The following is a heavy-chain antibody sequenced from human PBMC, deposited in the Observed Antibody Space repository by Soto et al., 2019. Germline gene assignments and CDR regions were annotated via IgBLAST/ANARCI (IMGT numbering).Heavy chain of an antibody. V-gene: IGHV3-53*04. CDR3: ARDLHDYGDDYYGMDV. J-gene: IGHJ6*02. Sequence: GGSLRLSCAASGFTVSSNYMSWVRQALGKGLEWVSVIYSGGSTYYADSVKGRFTISRHNSKNTLYLQMNSLRAEDTAVYYCARDLHDYGDDYYGMDVWGQGTTVTVSS. D-gene: IGHD4-17*01. CDR1: GFTVSSNY. CDR2: IYSGGST.